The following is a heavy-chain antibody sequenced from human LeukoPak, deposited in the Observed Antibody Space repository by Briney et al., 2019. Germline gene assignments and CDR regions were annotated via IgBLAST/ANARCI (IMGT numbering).Heavy chain of an antibody. CDR3: ARTAYSTSSLGF. D-gene: IGHD6-6*01. Sequence: GGSLRLSCAASGFTFSNYWMHWVRQAPGKGLVWVSRINSDGSITDYADSVKGRFTVSRDNAKNTLYLQMNSLGAEDTAVYYCARTAYSTSSLGFWGQGTLVTVSS. V-gene: IGHV3-74*01. J-gene: IGHJ4*02. CDR2: INSDGSIT. CDR1: GFTFSNYW.